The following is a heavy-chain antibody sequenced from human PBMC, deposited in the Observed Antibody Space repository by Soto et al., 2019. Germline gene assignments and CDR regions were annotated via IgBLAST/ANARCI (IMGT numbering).Heavy chain of an antibody. CDR2: IIPIFGTA. CDR3: AREDYYDSSGIMGY. V-gene: IGHV1-69*13. J-gene: IGHJ4*02. D-gene: IGHD3-22*01. CDR1: GGTFSSYA. Sequence: GASVKVSCKASGGTFSSYAISWVRQAPGQGLEWMGGIIPIFGTANYAQKFQGRVTITADESTSTAYMELSSLRSEDTAVYYCAREDYYDSSGIMGYWGQGTLVTVSS.